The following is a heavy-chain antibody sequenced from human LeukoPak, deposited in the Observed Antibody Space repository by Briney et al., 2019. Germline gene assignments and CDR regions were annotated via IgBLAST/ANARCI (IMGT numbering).Heavy chain of an antibody. V-gene: IGHV4-39*07. CDR1: GGSISSSSYY. CDR3: ARDRSRGFLEWLAGSYYVDV. J-gene: IGHJ6*03. Sequence: SETLSLTCTVSGGSISSSSYYWGWIRQPPGKGLEWIGSIYYSGSTYYNPSLKSRVTISVDTSKNQFSLKLSSVTAADTAVYYCARDRSRGFLEWLAGSYYVDVWGKGTTVTVSS. CDR2: IYYSGST. D-gene: IGHD3-3*01.